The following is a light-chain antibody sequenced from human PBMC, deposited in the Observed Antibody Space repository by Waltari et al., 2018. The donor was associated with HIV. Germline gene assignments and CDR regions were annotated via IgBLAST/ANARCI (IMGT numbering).Light chain of an antibody. J-gene: IGLJ2*01. Sequence: QSVLTQPPSASGTPAQRVTSSFSGRNSHIGSNTGNWYQQLPGTAPTLLIYGNTQRPSGVPDRFSGSKSGTSASLAISGLQSEDEADYYCAAWDDSLNGEVVFGGGTKLTVL. CDR3: AAWDDSLNGEVV. V-gene: IGLV1-44*01. CDR2: GNT. CDR1: NSHIGSNT.